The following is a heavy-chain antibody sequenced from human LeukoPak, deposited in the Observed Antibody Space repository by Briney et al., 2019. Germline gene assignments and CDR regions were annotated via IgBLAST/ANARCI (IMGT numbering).Heavy chain of an antibody. D-gene: IGHD2-21*02. CDR3: ARDGLEDCGGDCYRDAFDI. CDR1: GFTFSSYS. Sequence: PGGSLRLSCAASGFTFSSYSMNWVRQAPGKGLEWVSSISSSSSYIYYADSVKGRFTISRDNAKNSLYLQMNSLRAEDTAVYYCARDGLEDCGGDCYRDAFDIWGQGTMVTVSS. V-gene: IGHV3-21*01. CDR2: ISSSSSYI. J-gene: IGHJ3*02.